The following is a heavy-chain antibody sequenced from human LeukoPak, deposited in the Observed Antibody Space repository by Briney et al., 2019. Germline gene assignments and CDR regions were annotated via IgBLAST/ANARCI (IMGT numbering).Heavy chain of an antibody. CDR1: GYIFDIYA. CDR3: ARDYTLTLGTTTYFQH. J-gene: IGHJ1*01. CDR2: ISTNTGNP. V-gene: IGHV7-4-1*02. D-gene: IGHD1-7*01. Sequence: ASVKVSCKASGYIFDIYALIWVRQAPGQGLELMGWISTNTGNPTYAQGFTGRFVFSLDTSVSTAYLQISSLKAEDTAVYYCARDYTLTLGTTTYFQHWGQGTLVTVSS.